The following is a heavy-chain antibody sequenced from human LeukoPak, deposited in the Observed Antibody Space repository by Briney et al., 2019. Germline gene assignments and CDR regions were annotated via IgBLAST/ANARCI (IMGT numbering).Heavy chain of an antibody. V-gene: IGHV4-4*02. J-gene: IGHJ5*02. CDR1: GFTVSSNY. CDR3: ARDSGRFSRIDP. Sequence: GSLRLSCAVSGFTVSSNYMSWVRQAPGKGLEWIGEIYHSGSTNYNPSLKSRVTVSVDKSKNQFSLKLSSVTAADTAVYYCARDSGRFSRIDPWGQGTLVTVSS. CDR2: IYHSGST. D-gene: IGHD2-2*01.